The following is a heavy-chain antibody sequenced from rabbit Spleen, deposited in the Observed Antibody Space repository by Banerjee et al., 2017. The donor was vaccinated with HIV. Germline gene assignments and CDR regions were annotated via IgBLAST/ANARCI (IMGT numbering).Heavy chain of an antibody. CDR1: GFSFSSRYY. D-gene: IGHD5-1*01. J-gene: IGHJ4*01. V-gene: IGHV1S45*01. Sequence: QEQLVESGGGLVKPEGSLTLTCKASGFSFSSRYYMCWVRQAPGKGLEWIACINTATGKAVYASWAKGRVTIFRPSSTTVTLQMTSLTAADTATYVCARDLVVAVGWNFNLWGQGTLVTVS. CDR3: ARDLVVAVGWNFNL. CDR2: INTATGKA.